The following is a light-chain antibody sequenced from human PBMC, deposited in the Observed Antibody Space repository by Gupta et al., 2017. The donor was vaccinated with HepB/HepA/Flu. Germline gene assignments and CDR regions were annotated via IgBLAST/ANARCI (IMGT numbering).Light chain of an antibody. CDR2: EDK. CDR3: QAWDSATAEVV. J-gene: IGLJ2*01. CDR1: KLGYQY. V-gene: IGLV3-1*01. Sequence: SYELTQPPSVSVPTGQTASIPYSGDKLGYQYVCWYQQKPGQSPVVVIYEDKKRPSGIPERFSGSNSGNTATLTISGAQAMDEADYYCQAWDSATAEVVFGGGTKLAVL.